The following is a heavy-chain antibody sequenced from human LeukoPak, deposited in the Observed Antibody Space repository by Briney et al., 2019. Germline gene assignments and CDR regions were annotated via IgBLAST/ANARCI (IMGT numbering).Heavy chain of an antibody. Sequence: PSETLSLTCAVYGGSFSGYYWSWIRQPPGKGLEWIGEINHSGSTNYNPSLESRVTISVDTSKNQFSLKLSSVTAADTAVYYCARGYYDFWSRRVGFDSWGQGTLVTVSS. CDR3: ARGYYDFWSRRVGFDS. CDR2: INHSGST. J-gene: IGHJ5*01. D-gene: IGHD3-3*01. V-gene: IGHV4-34*01. CDR1: GGSFSGYY.